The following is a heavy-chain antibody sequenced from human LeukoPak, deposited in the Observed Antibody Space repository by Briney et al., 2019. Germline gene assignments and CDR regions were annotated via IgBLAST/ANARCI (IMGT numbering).Heavy chain of an antibody. D-gene: IGHD6-19*01. J-gene: IGHJ4*02. CDR2: IYHNENT. Sequence: SETLSLTCDVSGDSINNNNWWSWVRQPPGKGLEWIGEIYHNENTLYNPSLKTRVTISLDKSENQFSLRLTSVTAADSAVYYCARNRGTSGWYFDSWGQGTLVTVST. CDR3: ARNRGTSGWYFDS. CDR1: GDSINNNNW. V-gene: IGHV4-4*02.